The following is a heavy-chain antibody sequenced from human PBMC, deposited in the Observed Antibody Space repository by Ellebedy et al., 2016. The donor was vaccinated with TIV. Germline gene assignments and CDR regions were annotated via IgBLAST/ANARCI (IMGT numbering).Heavy chain of an antibody. CDR2: LQQDGNGR. CDR3: AVKGTRLLSPFDY. J-gene: IGHJ4*02. CDR1: GFTFSSYC. D-gene: IGHD3-22*01. Sequence: GESLKISCAASGFTFSSYCMSCVRQAPGRGLEWVANLQQDGNGRDYVDSVKGRFTISRDNARNSLFLQMDSLRDEDTALYYCAVKGTRLLSPFDYWGLGTLVTVSS. V-gene: IGHV3-7*01.